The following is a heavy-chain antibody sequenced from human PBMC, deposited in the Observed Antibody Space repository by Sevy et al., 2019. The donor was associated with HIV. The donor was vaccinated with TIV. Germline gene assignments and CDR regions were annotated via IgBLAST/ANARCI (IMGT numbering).Heavy chain of an antibody. J-gene: IGHJ3*02. D-gene: IGHD3-22*01. CDR2: VNWKGDGI. CDR3: ARSTYYFDTTGFGSFDI. Sequence: GGSLRLSCAASGFIFSGYVMSWVRQAPGKGLEWVSGVNWKGDGIGYGDSVKGRFIISRDNAKKSLYLQMNSLRVEDTALYHCARSTYYFDTTGFGSFDIWGQGTMVTVSS. CDR1: GFIFSGYV. V-gene: IGHV3-20*01.